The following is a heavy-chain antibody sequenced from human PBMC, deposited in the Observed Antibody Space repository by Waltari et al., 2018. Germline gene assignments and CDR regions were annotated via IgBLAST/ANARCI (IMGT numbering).Heavy chain of an antibody. J-gene: IGHJ6*02. CDR2: RRYDGSNK. V-gene: IGHV3-30*02. D-gene: IGHD4-17*01. Sequence: QVQLVESGGGVVQPGGSLRLSCAASGFTFSSYGMHWVRQAPGKGLEWVAFRRYDGSNKYYADSVKGRFTISRDNSKNTLYLQMNSLRAEDTAVYYCAKEPSETTVTDYYGMDVWGQGTTVTVSS. CDR1: GFTFSSYG. CDR3: AKEPSETTVTDYYGMDV.